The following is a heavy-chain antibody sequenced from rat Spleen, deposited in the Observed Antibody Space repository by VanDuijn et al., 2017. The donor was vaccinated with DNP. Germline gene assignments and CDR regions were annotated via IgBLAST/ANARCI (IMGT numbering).Heavy chain of an antibody. J-gene: IGHJ2*01. Sequence: EVQLQESGPGLVKPSQSLPLTCSVTGYSITSSYRWNWIRKFPGNKMEYIGHISYSGSTNYNPSLRSRISITRDTSKNHFFLHLNSVTTEDTATYYCARWTRYFDYWGQGVMVTVSS. D-gene: IGHD1-7*01. V-gene: IGHV3-1*01. CDR2: ISYSGST. CDR3: ARWTRYFDY. CDR1: GYSITSSY.